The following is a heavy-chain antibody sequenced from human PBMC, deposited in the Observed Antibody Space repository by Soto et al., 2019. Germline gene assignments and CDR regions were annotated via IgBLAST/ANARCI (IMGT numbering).Heavy chain of an antibody. V-gene: IGHV3-48*01. Sequence: GGSVRLSCAASGFSFSSYSMNWVRQAPGKGLEWVSYISSRSSTIYYADSVKGRFTIPRDNAKNSLYLQMNSLRAEDTAVYYCAREIYDSSGYYAPFDHWGQGT. CDR3: AREIYDSSGYYAPFDH. CDR1: GFSFSSYS. J-gene: IGHJ4*02. D-gene: IGHD3-22*01. CDR2: ISSRSSTI.